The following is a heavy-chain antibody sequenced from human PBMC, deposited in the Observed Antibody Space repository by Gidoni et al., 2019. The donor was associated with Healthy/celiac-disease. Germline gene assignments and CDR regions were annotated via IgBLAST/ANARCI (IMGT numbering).Heavy chain of an antibody. CDR3: VAARPGYYYYYMDV. V-gene: IGHV3-30*03. CDR2: ISYDGSNK. J-gene: IGHJ6*03. Sequence: QVQLVESGGGVVQPGRSLRLSCAASGFTFSSSGMHWVRQAPGKGLEGVAVISYDGSNKYYADSVKGRFTISRDNSKNTLYLQMNSLRAEDTAVYWCVAARPGYYYYYMDVWGKGTTVTVSS. CDR1: GFTFSSSG. D-gene: IGHD6-6*01.